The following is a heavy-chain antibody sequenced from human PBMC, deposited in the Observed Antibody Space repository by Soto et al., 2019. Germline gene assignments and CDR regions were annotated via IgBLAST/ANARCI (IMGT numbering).Heavy chain of an antibody. Sequence: QVQLVESGGGVVQPGRSLRLSCAASGFRFSNYAMHWVRQAPGKGLEWVASLWFDGSDERYVDSVEGRFTISRDNSKDTLYLQANSLRAEDTAVYYCARNVDWYLDLWGRGTVVTVSS. CDR3: ARNVDWYLDL. CDR1: GFRFSNYA. D-gene: IGHD3-10*02. V-gene: IGHV3-33*01. CDR2: LWFDGSDE. J-gene: IGHJ2*01.